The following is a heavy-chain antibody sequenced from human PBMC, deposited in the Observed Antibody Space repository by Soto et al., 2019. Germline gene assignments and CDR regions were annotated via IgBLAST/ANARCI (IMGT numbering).Heavy chain of an antibody. Sequence: ASVKVSCKASGYTFTSYGISWVRQAPGQGLEWMGRISAYNGNTNYAQKLQGRVTMTTDTSTSTAYMELRSLRSDDTAVYYCARDNDYGDYEGGAFDIWGQGTMVSVSS. CDR1: GYTFTSYG. J-gene: IGHJ3*02. V-gene: IGHV1-18*01. CDR2: ISAYNGNT. D-gene: IGHD4-17*01. CDR3: ARDNDYGDYEGGAFDI.